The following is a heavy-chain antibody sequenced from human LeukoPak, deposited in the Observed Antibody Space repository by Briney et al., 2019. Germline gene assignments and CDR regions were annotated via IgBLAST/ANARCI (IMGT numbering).Heavy chain of an antibody. D-gene: IGHD5-24*01. CDR2: IYHSGST. CDR3: ARVQVEMATIFDY. J-gene: IGHJ4*02. CDR1: GGSISSSNW. V-gene: IGHV4-4*02. Sequence: SETLSLTCAVSGGSISSSNWWSWVRQPPGKGLEWIGEIYHSGSTNYNPSLKSRVTISVDKSKNQFSLKLSSVTAADTAVYYCARVQVEMATIFDYWGQGTLVTVSS.